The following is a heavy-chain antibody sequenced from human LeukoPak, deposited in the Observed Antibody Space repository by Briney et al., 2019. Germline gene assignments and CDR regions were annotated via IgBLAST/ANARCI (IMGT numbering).Heavy chain of an antibody. CDR3: ARAPSTYYYGSGRLYFDY. V-gene: IGHV3-7*01. D-gene: IGHD3-10*01. Sequence: GGPLRLSCAASGFTFSSYWMSWVRQAPGKGLEGVANIKQDGSEKYYVDSVKGRFTISRDNAKNSLYLQMNSLRAEDTAVYYCARAPSTYYYGSGRLYFDYWGQGTLVTVSS. J-gene: IGHJ4*02. CDR1: GFTFSSYW. CDR2: IKQDGSEK.